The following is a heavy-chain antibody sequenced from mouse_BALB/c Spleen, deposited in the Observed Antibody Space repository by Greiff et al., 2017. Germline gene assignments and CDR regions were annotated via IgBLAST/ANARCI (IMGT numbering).Heavy chain of an antibody. CDR2: ISYDGSN. V-gene: IGHV3-6*02. J-gene: IGHJ4*01. Sequence: EVQLQQSGPGLVKPSQSLSLTCSVTGYSITSGYYWNWIRQFPGNKLEWMGYISYDGSNNYNPSLKNRISITRDTSKNQFFLKLNSVTTEDTATYYCARVAIYHGAMDYWGQGTSVTVSS. D-gene: IGHD1-2*01. CDR1: GYSITSGYY. CDR3: ARVAIYHGAMDY.